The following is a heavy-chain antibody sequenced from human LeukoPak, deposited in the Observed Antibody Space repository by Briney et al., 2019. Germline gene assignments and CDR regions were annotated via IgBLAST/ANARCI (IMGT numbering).Heavy chain of an antibody. D-gene: IGHD6-19*01. CDR2: ISSSGSTI. J-gene: IGHJ4*02. V-gene: IGHV3-11*04. CDR1: GFTFSDYY. CDR3: ATGSSGWSTPIDY. Sequence: GGSLRLSCAASGFTFSDYYMSWIRQAPGKGLEWVSYISSSGSTIYYADSVKGRFTISRDNAKNSLYLQMNSLRAEDTAVYYRATGSSGWSTPIDYWGQGTLVTVSS.